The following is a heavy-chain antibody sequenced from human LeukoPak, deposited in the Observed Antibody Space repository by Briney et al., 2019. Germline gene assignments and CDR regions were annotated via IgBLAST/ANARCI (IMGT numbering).Heavy chain of an antibody. CDR1: GFTFDDYA. Sequence: PGGFLRLSCAASGFTFDDYAMHWVRQAPGKGLEWVSGISWNSGSIGYADSVKGRFTISRDNAKNSLYLQMNSLRAEDTALYYCAKDWGTTTVNYFDYWGQGTLVTVSS. J-gene: IGHJ4*02. CDR3: AKDWGTTTVNYFDY. D-gene: IGHD4-17*01. CDR2: ISWNSGSI. V-gene: IGHV3-9*01.